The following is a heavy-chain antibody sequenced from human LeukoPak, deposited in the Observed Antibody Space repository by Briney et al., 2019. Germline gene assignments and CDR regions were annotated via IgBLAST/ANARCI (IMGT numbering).Heavy chain of an antibody. CDR2: INPSGGNT. CDR3: AADLSWELLLKEGLDI. V-gene: IGHV1-46*01. Sequence: GASVKVSCKASGYTFSNSGISWVRQAPGQGLEWMGIINPSGGNTNYAQKFQERVTITRDMSTSTAYMELSSLRSEDTAVYYCAADLSWELLLKEGLDIWGQGTMVTVSS. J-gene: IGHJ3*02. D-gene: IGHD1-26*01. CDR1: GYTFSNSG.